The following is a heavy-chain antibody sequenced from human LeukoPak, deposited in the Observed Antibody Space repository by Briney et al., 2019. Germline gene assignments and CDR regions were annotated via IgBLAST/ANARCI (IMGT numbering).Heavy chain of an antibody. CDR2: ITNSGGT. V-gene: IGHV4-34*01. J-gene: IGHJ3*02. D-gene: IGHD4-17*01. Sequence: SETLSLTCTVSGGSISSYYWSWIRQPPGKGLEWIGEITNSGGTNYNPSLKSRVTISLDTSKNHFSLKLTSVTAADTAVYYCASDDYGDLVNAFDIWGQGTMVTVSS. CDR1: GGSISSYY. CDR3: ASDDYGDLVNAFDI.